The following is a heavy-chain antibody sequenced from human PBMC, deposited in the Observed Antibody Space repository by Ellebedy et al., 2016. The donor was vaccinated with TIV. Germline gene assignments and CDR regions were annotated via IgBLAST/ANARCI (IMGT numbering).Heavy chain of an antibody. V-gene: IGHV3-66*01. J-gene: IGHJ4*02. Sequence: GESLKISCAASGFSFSSFWMTWVRQAPGKGLEWVSIIYSGGGTYYADSVKGRFTISRDNSKNTLYLQMNSLRVEDTAVYYCASRPNGDYHFLDYWGQGTLVIVSS. CDR2: IYSGGGT. CDR1: GFSFSSFW. CDR3: ASRPNGDYHFLDY. D-gene: IGHD4-17*01.